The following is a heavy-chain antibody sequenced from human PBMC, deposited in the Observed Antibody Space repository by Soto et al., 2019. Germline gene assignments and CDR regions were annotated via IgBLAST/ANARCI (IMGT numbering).Heavy chain of an antibody. V-gene: IGHV3-21*06. J-gene: IGHJ4*02. Sequence: LRLSFAASGFTFTRYSMNWVRQAPGKGLEWVSSISSTTNYIYYGDSMKGRFTISRDNAKNSLYLEMNSLRAEDTAVYYCARESEDLTSNFDYWGQGTLVTVSS. CDR3: ARESEDLTSNFDY. CDR1: GFTFTRYS. CDR2: ISSTTNYI.